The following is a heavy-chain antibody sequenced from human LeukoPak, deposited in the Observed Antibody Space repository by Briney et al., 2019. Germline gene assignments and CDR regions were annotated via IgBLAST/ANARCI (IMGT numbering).Heavy chain of an antibody. CDR2: ITWNSGSI. J-gene: IGHJ3*02. D-gene: IGHD3-16*01. Sequence: SGGSLRLSCAASGFTFDDYAMHWVRQAPGKGLEWVSGITWNSGSIGYADSVKGRFTISRDNAKNSLYLQVNSLRAEDMALYYCAKGKVWGTFDIWGQGTMVTVSS. CDR1: GFTFDDYA. V-gene: IGHV3-9*03. CDR3: AKGKVWGTFDI.